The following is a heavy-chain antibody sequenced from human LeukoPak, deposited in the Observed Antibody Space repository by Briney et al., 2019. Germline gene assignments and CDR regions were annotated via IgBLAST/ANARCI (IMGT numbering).Heavy chain of an antibody. Sequence: PSRTLSLTCAVSGGSISSGGYSWSWIRQPPGKGLEWIGYIYHSGSTYYNPSLKSRVTISVDRSKNQFSLKLSSVTAADTAVYYCARASYDYPDYWGQGTLVTVSS. CDR2: IYHSGST. CDR3: ARASYDYPDY. V-gene: IGHV4-30-2*01. D-gene: IGHD3-16*01. J-gene: IGHJ4*02. CDR1: GGSISSGGYS.